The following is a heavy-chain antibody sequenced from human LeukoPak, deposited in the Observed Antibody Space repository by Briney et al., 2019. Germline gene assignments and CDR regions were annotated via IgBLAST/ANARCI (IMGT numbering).Heavy chain of an antibody. D-gene: IGHD5-18*01. V-gene: IGHV4-59*12. CDR1: GGSISSYY. J-gene: IGHJ6*02. CDR2: IYYSGST. CDR3: ARDGDTAMEWTLGMDV. Sequence: SETLSLTCTVSGGSISSYYWSWIRQPPGKGLEWIGYIYYSGSTNYNPSLKSRVTISVDTSKNQFSLKLSSVTAADTAVYYCARDGDTAMEWTLGMDVWGQGTTVTVSS.